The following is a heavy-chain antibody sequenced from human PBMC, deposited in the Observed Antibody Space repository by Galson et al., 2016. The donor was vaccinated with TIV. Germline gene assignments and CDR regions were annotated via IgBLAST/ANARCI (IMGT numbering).Heavy chain of an antibody. J-gene: IGHJ6*03. CDR2: VDPDNGET. CDR1: GYIFTERF. Sequence: VKVSCKVSGYIFTERFIHWVRQAPGERPEWVGRVDPDNGETLYAEKFQGRVTMTTDTSTNTAYMELRSLTSDDTAVYYCARMPTKTFDFWSGYDNQFHMDVWGKGTTVTVSS. V-gene: IGHV1-69-2*01. CDR3: ARMPTKTFDFWSGYDNQFHMDV. D-gene: IGHD3-3*01.